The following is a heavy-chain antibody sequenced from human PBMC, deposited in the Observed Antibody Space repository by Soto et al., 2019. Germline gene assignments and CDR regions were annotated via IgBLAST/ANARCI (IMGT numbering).Heavy chain of an antibody. V-gene: IGHV5-51*01. J-gene: IGHJ6*02. CDR2: IYPGDSDT. D-gene: IGHD6-13*01. CDR1: GYSFTSYW. Sequence: EVQLVQSGAEVKKPGESLKISCKGSGYSFTSYWIGWVRQMPGKGLEWMGIIYPGDSDTRYSPSFQGQVTISADKSISTAYLQWSSLKASDTAMYYCARHRAAAGRFPLLANYYYYYGMDVWGQGTTVTVSS. CDR3: ARHRAAAGRFPLLANYYYYYGMDV.